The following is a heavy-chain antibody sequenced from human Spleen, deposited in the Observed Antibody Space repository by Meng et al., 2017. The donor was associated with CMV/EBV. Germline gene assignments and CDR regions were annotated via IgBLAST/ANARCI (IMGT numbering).Heavy chain of an antibody. V-gene: IGHV1-46*01. J-gene: IGHJ6*02. D-gene: IGHD2-2*01. Sequence: ASVKVSCKASGYTFTDYYMHWVRQAPGQGLEWMGIINPRGGGTSYTQRFQGTITMTMDTSTTTVYMELSNLRSDDTAVYYCARDYGCSSTSCYPYYYYGMDVWGQGTTVTVSS. CDR1: GYTFTDYY. CDR3: ARDYGCSSTSCYPYYYYGMDV. CDR2: INPRGGGT.